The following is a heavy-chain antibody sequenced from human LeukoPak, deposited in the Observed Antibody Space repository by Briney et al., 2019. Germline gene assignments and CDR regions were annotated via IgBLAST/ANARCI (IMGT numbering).Heavy chain of an antibody. CDR1: GYTFTSYG. D-gene: IGHD2-15*01. V-gene: IGHV1-24*01. Sequence: GASVKVSCKASGYTFTSYGISWVRQAPGKGLEWKGGFDPEDGETIYAQKFQGRVTMTEDTSTDTAYMELSSLRSEDTAVYYCATERRYCSGGSCRLYWYFDLWGRGTLVTVSS. CDR2: FDPEDGET. CDR3: ATERRYCSGGSCRLYWYFDL. J-gene: IGHJ2*01.